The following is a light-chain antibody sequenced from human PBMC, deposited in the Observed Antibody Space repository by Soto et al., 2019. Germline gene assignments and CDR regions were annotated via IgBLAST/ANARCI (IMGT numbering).Light chain of an antibody. V-gene: IGKV3-11*01. CDR2: DTF. J-gene: IGKJ4*01. CDR1: QSVSTY. Sequence: EIVLTQSPATLPLSPGERATLSCRASQSVSTYLAWYQQKSGQAPRLLIYDTFNRATGVPARFSGSGSGTDFTLTISSLEPEDSAVYYCQHRYDWPPLTFGGGTKVEIK. CDR3: QHRYDWPPLT.